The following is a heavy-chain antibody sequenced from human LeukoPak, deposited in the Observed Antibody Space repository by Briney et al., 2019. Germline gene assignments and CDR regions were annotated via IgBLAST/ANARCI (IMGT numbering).Heavy chain of an antibody. Sequence: GGCLRLSCAASGFTFSSYGMNWVRQATGKGLGWVPSISSSSYIYYADSVKSRFTISRDNAKNSLYLQMNSLRADDTVDYYYDGSGYYSRFDYWGQGTLVTVSS. CDR1: GFTFSSYG. CDR3: DGSGYYSRFDY. J-gene: IGHJ4*02. D-gene: IGHD3-22*01. CDR2: ISSSSYI. V-gene: IGHV3-21*01.